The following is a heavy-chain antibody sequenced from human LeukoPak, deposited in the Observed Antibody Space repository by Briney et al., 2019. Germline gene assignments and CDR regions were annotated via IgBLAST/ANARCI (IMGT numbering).Heavy chain of an antibody. V-gene: IGHV4-30-4*01. Sequence: SQTLSLTCTVSGGSISSGDYYWSWIRQPPGRGLVWIGYIYYSGSTYYNPSLKSRVTISVDTSKNQFSLKLSSVTAADTAVYYCARVLLWFGELSHFDYWGQGTLVTVSS. CDR1: GGSISSGDYY. J-gene: IGHJ4*02. CDR2: IYYSGST. CDR3: ARVLLWFGELSHFDY. D-gene: IGHD3-10*01.